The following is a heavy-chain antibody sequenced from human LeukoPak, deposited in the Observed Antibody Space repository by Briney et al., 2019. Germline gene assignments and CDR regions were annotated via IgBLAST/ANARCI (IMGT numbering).Heavy chain of an antibody. Sequence: SVKVSCRASGGTFSSYAISWVRQAPGQGLEWMGGIIPIFGTANYAQKFQGRVTITADESTSTAYMELSSLRSEDTAVYYCAREPLSVSLWFGELHYWGQGTLVTVSS. J-gene: IGHJ4*02. V-gene: IGHV1-69*01. CDR1: GGTFSSYA. CDR2: IIPIFGTA. D-gene: IGHD3-10*01. CDR3: AREPLSVSLWFGELHY.